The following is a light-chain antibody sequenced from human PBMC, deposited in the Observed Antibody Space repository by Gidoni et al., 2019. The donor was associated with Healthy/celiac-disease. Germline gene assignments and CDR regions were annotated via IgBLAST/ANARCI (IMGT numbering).Light chain of an antibody. CDR1: QSISSY. J-gene: IGKJ3*01. CDR2: SAS. Sequence: DSQMTQSPSSLSASVGDRVTITCRASQSISSYLNCYQQKPGKAPKLLIYSASSLQSGVPSRFSGSGSGTDFTLTISSLQPEDFATYYCQQSYSTPLFTFGPXTKVEIK. CDR3: QQSYSTPLFT. V-gene: IGKV1-39*01.